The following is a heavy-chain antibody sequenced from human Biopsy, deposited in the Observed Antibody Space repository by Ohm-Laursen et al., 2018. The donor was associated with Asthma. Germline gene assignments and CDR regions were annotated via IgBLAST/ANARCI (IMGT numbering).Heavy chain of an antibody. Sequence: ASVKVSCKSLGGTFNTYVIGWVRQAPGQGLEWMGGINSVFGTTTYPQKFQDRVTITADDSTSTVYMELSSPRSEDTAVYYCARKAVSCISRTCYSLDFWGQGTLVTVSS. CDR2: INSVFGTT. CDR1: GGTFNTYV. D-gene: IGHD2-2*01. V-gene: IGHV1-69*13. J-gene: IGHJ4*02. CDR3: ARKAVSCISRTCYSLDF.